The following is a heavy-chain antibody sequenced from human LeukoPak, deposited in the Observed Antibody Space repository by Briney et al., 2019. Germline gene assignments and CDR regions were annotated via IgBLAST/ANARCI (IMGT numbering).Heavy chain of an antibody. V-gene: IGHV4-4*02. D-gene: IGHD2-21*02. CDR3: ATRAYCGGDCYPVIDY. CDR1: GGSISSSNW. Sequence: SETLSLTCAVSGGSISSSNWWSWVRQPPGKGLEWIGEIYHSGSTNYNPSLKSRVTISVDKSKNQFSLKLSSVTAADTAVYYCATRAYCGGDCYPVIDYWGQGTLVTVSS. CDR2: IYHSGST. J-gene: IGHJ4*02.